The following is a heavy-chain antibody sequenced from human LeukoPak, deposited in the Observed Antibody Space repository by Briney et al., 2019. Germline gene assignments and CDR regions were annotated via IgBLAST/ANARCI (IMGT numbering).Heavy chain of an antibody. J-gene: IGHJ4*02. CDR3: AKWSMGARSPDY. CDR2: ISGSGGST. D-gene: IGHD1-26*01. CDR1: GFTFSSYA. V-gene: IGHV3-23*01. Sequence: GXSLRLSCAASGFTFSSYAMSWVRQAPGKGLKWVSAISGSGGSTYYTDSVKGRFTISRDNSKNTLYLQMNSLRAEDTAVYYCAKWSMGARSPDYWGQGTLVTVSS.